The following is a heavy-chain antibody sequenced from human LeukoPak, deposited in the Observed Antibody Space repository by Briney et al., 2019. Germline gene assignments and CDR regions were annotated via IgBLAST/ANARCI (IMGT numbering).Heavy chain of an antibody. J-gene: IGHJ6*03. D-gene: IGHD3-10*01. CDR3: ARPYTKIELWLGESDYSYMDV. CDR1: GYTFNRYY. Sequence: ASVKVSCKASGYTFNRYYIQWVRQAPGQGLEWMGWINPRSGGTKYAQKFQGRVTMTRDTSISTAYMELSRLTSDDTAVYYCARPYTKIELWLGESDYSYMDVWGKGTTVTISS. V-gene: IGHV1-2*02. CDR2: INPRSGGT.